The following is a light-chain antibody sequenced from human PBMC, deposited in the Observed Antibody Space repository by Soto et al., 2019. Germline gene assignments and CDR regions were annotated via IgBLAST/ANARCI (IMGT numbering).Light chain of an antibody. CDR2: AAC. V-gene: IGKV1-6*01. Sequence: IQMTQSPSTLSASVVDRVTLTCLARQGIRDNLGWYRKKPGNGPKLRRFAACNLRSGVPSRCSGGGSGTDFTLTISSLQPEDFATYYWLQHFNFSWTFGQGTKV. CDR3: LQHFNFSWT. CDR1: QGIRDN. J-gene: IGKJ1*01.